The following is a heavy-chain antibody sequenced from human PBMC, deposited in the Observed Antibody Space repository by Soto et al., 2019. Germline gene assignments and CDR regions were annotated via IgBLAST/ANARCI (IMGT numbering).Heavy chain of an antibody. V-gene: IGHV3-23*01. D-gene: IGHD6-19*01. J-gene: IGHJ4*02. Sequence: GGSLRLSCAASGLTFSSYAMRWVRQASGKGLEWVSAISGSGGSTYYADSVKGRFTISRDNSKNTLYLQMNSLRAEDTAVYYCAKESGYSSCWYEGNYWGQGTLVTVSS. CDR1: GLTFSSYA. CDR2: ISGSGGST. CDR3: AKESGYSSCWYEGNY.